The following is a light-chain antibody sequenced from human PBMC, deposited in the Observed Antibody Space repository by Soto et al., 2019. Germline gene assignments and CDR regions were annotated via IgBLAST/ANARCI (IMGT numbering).Light chain of an antibody. Sequence: QSALTQPASVSGSPGQSITISCTGTSSDVGGYNYVSWYQQHPGKAPKLMIYEVSNRPSGVSNRFSGSKSGNTASLTISGLQAEDEADYYCSSYTSSRTLVFATGT. CDR3: SSYTSSRTLV. CDR2: EVS. J-gene: IGLJ1*01. CDR1: SSDVGGYNY. V-gene: IGLV2-14*01.